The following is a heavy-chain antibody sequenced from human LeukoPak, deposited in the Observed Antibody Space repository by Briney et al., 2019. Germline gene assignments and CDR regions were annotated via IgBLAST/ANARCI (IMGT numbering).Heavy chain of an antibody. Sequence: GESLKISCQVSGYRFTTYWVGWVRQMPGKGLEWMGIIFPGDSDTRYSPSFQGQVTISADKSISTAYLQWSSLKASDTAMYYCATSRYTWLGDHWGQGALVTVSS. CDR3: ATSRYTWLGDH. J-gene: IGHJ4*02. V-gene: IGHV5-51*01. CDR2: IFPGDSDT. CDR1: GYRFTTYW. D-gene: IGHD3-9*01.